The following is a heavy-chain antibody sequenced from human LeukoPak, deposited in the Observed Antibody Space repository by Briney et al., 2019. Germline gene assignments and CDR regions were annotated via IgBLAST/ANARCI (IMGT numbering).Heavy chain of an antibody. V-gene: IGHV1-69*05. CDR1: GGTFSSYA. Sequence: GSSVKVSCKASGGTFSSYAISWVRQAPGQGLEWMGRIIPIFGTANYAQKFQGRVTITTDESTSTASMELSSLRSEDTAVYYCARGERWLQGSPLDYWGQGTLVTVSS. J-gene: IGHJ4*02. D-gene: IGHD5-24*01. CDR2: IIPIFGTA. CDR3: ARGERWLQGSPLDY.